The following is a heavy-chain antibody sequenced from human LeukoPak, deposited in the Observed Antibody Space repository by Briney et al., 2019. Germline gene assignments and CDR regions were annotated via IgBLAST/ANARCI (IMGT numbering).Heavy chain of an antibody. Sequence: GGSLRLSCAASGFSFSSYAMSWVRRAPGKGLEWVSAISGSGTTTYYADSVKGRFTISRDNSKNTLYLLMNGLRAEDTAVYYCAKDTTGEFGPDYWGQGTLVTVSS. CDR1: GFSFSSYA. V-gene: IGHV3-23*01. D-gene: IGHD3-10*01. CDR2: ISGSGTTT. CDR3: AKDTTGEFGPDY. J-gene: IGHJ4*02.